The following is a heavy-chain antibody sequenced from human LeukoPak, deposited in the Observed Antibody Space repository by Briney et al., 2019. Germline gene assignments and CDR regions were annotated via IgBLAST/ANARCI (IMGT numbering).Heavy chain of an antibody. CDR3: ARGHYGSGIHQGAFDI. CDR1: GFIFSSYA. CDR2: VGKTGSVR. D-gene: IGHD3-10*01. V-gene: IGHV3-48*04. Sequence: GGSLRLSCAASGFIFSSYAMSWVSQTPGKGLEWVAYVGKTGSVRYYADSVKGRFTISRDNAKNSLYLEMTSLRAEDTAVYYCARGHYGSGIHQGAFDIGGQGTIVTVSS. J-gene: IGHJ3*02.